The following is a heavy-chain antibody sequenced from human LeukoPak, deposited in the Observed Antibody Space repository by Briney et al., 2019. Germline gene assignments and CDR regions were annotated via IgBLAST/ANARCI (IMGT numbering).Heavy chain of an antibody. V-gene: IGHV5-51*01. J-gene: IGHJ4*02. Sequence: GESLKISCQGSGDIFTNYWIGWVRQIPGKGLEWMGIIYPGDSETRYSPSFQGQVTISADKSTSTAYLQWSSLKASDTAMFYCARVPDRSGYFYYFDFWGQGTLVTVSA. D-gene: IGHD3-22*01. CDR2: IYPGDSET. CDR1: GDIFTNYW. CDR3: ARVPDRSGYFYYFDF.